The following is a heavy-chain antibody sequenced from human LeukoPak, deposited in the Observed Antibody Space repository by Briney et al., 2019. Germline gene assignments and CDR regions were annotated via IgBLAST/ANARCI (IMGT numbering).Heavy chain of an antibody. V-gene: IGHV3-74*01. CDR3: GNLDTPMGY. Sequence: GGSLRLSCAASGFAVSSNYMNWVRQAPGKGLVWVSRINSDGSSTSYADSVKGRFTISRDNAKNTLYLQMNSLRAEDTAVYYCGNLDTPMGYWGQGTLVTVSS. D-gene: IGHD5-18*01. J-gene: IGHJ4*02. CDR1: GFAVSSNY. CDR2: INSDGSST.